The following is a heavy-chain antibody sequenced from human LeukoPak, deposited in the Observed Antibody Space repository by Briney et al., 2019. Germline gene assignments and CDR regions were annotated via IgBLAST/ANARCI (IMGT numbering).Heavy chain of an antibody. V-gene: IGHV1-2*02. J-gene: IGHJ4*02. Sequence: ASVKVSCKASGYTFTGYYMHWVRQAPGQGLEWMGWINPNSGGTNYAQKFQGRVTMARDTSISTAYMELSRLRSDDTAVYYCARSIMITFGGVIAQLLFDYWGQGTLVTVSS. D-gene: IGHD3-16*02. CDR1: GYTFTGYY. CDR3: ARSIMITFGGVIAQLLFDY. CDR2: INPNSGGT.